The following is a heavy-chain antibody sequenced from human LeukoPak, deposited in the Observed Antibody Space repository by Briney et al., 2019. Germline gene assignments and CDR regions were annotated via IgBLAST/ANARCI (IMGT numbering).Heavy chain of an antibody. J-gene: IGHJ6*02. Sequence: GGSLRLSCAASGFTFSSSEMNWVRQAPGKGLEWVSYIASGGGANRFYSESVKGRFTISRDNAKNSLYLHMNSLRAEDTGVYYCARIGTTTRGPAGLDVWGQGTTVTVSS. D-gene: IGHD2/OR15-2a*01. CDR3: ARIGTTTRGPAGLDV. CDR2: IASGGGANR. V-gene: IGHV3-48*03. CDR1: GFTFSSSE.